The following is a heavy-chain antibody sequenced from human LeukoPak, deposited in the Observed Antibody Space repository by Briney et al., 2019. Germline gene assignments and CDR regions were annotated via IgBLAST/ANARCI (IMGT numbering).Heavy chain of an antibody. J-gene: IGHJ6*03. CDR2: IIPIFGTA. V-gene: IGHV1-69*05. CDR3: ARVLLDCSGGSCYYYYMDV. D-gene: IGHD2-15*01. CDR1: GGTFSSYA. Sequence: SVKVSCKASGGTFSSYAVSWVRQAPGQGLEWMGGIIPIFGTANYAQKFQGRDTITTDESTSTAYMELSSLRSEDTAVYYCARVLLDCSGGSCYYYYMDVWGKGTTVTVSS.